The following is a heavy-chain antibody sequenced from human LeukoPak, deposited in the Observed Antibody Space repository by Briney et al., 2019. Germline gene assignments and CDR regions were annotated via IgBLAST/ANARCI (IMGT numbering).Heavy chain of an antibody. Sequence: PGGSLRLSCAASGFTFSSYEMNWVRQAAGRGVEWVSYISSSGSTIYYAVSVKGRFTISRNNDENSLYLQMNSLRAEDTALYYCARDNYDSSGYSDYFYYMDVWGKGTTVILSS. CDR2: ISSSGSTI. CDR3: ARDNYDSSGYSDYFYYMDV. J-gene: IGHJ6*03. V-gene: IGHV3-48*03. CDR1: GFTFSSYE. D-gene: IGHD3-22*01.